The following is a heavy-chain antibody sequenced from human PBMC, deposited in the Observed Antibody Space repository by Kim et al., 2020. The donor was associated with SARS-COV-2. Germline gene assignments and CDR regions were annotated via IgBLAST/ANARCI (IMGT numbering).Heavy chain of an antibody. D-gene: IGHD3-16*01. CDR2: INHSGST. V-gene: IGHV4-34*01. Sequence: SETLSLTCAVYGGSFSGYYWSWIRQPPGKGLEWIGEINHSGSTNYNPSLKSRVTISVDTSKNQFSLKLSSVTAADTAVYYCARGRTYYDYVWGREDRNWFDSWGQGTLVTVSS. CDR3: ARGRTYYDYVWGREDRNWFDS. J-gene: IGHJ5*01. CDR1: GGSFSGYY.